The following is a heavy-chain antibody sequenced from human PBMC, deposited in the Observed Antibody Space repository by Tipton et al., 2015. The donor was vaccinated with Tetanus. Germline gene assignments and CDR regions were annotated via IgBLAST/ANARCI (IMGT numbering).Heavy chain of an antibody. V-gene: IGHV3-9*01. J-gene: IGHJ4*02. CDR3: AKDREEFGLVATIEAFDY. D-gene: IGHD5-12*01. CDR1: GFTFSTYW. CDR2: ISWNSGSI. Sequence: SLRLSCAASGFTFSTYWMGWSRQAPGKGLEWVSGISWNSGSIDYADSVKGRFTISRDNAKNSLYLQMNSLRAEDTALYYCAKDREEFGLVATIEAFDYWGQGTLVTVSS.